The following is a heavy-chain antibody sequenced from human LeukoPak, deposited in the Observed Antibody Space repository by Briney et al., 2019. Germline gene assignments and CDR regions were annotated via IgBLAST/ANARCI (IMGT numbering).Heavy chain of an antibody. D-gene: IGHD4-17*01. V-gene: IGHV1-3*01. CDR2: INAGNGNT. Sequence: ASVKVSCKASGYTFTSYAMHWVRQAPGQRLEWMGWINAGNGNTKYSQKFQGRVTITRDTSASTAYMELSSLRSEDTAVYYCAPGPPTVTAFDYWGQGTLVTVSS. CDR1: GYTFTSYA. CDR3: APGPPTVTAFDY. J-gene: IGHJ4*02.